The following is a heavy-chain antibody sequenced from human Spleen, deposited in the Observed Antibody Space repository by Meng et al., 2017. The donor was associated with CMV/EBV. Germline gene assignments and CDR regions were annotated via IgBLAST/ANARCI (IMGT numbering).Heavy chain of an antibody. Sequence: GESLKISCKGSGYTFTGYYMHWVRQAPGQGLEWMGWISPNSGGTSYAQKFQGRVTMTRDTSISTAYMELSRLQSDDTAVYYCARPYYYDSNGYYSIHVFDIWGQGTMVTVSS. CDR3: ARPYYYDSNGYYSIHVFDI. CDR1: GYTFTGYY. V-gene: IGHV1-2*02. CDR2: ISPNSGGT. J-gene: IGHJ3*02. D-gene: IGHD3-22*01.